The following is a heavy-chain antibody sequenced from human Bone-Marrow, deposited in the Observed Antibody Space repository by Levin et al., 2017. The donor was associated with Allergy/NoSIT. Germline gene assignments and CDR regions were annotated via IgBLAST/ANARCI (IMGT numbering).Heavy chain of an antibody. CDR2: ISYSGST. CDR1: GASINSGGLY. J-gene: IGHJ4*02. D-gene: IGHD5-12*01. CDR3: AATDGVGYRDDDYFDY. V-gene: IGHV4-31*03. Sequence: LRLSCSVSGASINSGGLYWNWIRQRPGEGLEWIGYISYSGSTLYNPSLKSRLFISSDTCKNHLYLSLSSVTAADTAVYYCAATDGVGYRDDDYFDYWGQGVLVTVSS.